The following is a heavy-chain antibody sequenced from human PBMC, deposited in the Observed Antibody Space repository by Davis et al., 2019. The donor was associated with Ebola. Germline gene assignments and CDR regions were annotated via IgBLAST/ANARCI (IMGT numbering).Heavy chain of an antibody. D-gene: IGHD6-6*01. CDR3: ASREQLVRGSYYYYGMDV. V-gene: IGHV1-8*01. Sequence: AASVKVSCKASGYTFTSYDINWVRQATGQGLEWMGWMNPNSGNTGYAQKFQGRVTITADKSTSTAYMELSSLRSEDTAVYYCASREQLVRGSYYYYGMDVWGQGTTVTVSS. J-gene: IGHJ6*02. CDR1: GYTFTSYD. CDR2: MNPNSGNT.